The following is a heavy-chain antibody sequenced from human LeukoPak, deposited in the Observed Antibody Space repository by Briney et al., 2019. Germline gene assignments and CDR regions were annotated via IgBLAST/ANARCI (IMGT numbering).Heavy chain of an antibody. J-gene: IGHJ4*02. Sequence: GGSLRLSCAASGFTFSSYAMSWVRQAPGKGLEWVSAISGSGGSAYYADSVKGRFTISRDNAKNSLYLPMNSLRDEDTAVYYCARVAITMVRGVIMAYYFDYWGQGTLVTVSS. V-gene: IGHV3-23*01. CDR1: GFTFSSYA. D-gene: IGHD3-10*01. CDR3: ARVAITMVRGVIMAYYFDY. CDR2: ISGSGGSA.